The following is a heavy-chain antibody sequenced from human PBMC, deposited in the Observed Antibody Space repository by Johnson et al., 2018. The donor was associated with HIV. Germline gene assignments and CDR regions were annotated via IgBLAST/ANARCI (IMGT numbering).Heavy chain of an antibody. CDR1: GFTFSSYW. J-gene: IGHJ3*02. Sequence: VQLVESGGGLVQPGGSLRLSCAASGFTFSSYWMSWVRQAPGKGLDWVSVIYSGGSTYYADSVKGRFTISRDNSKNTLYLQMNSLRAEDTAVYYCAPIAAHHDAFDIWGQGTMVTVSS. CDR3: APIAAHHDAFDI. D-gene: IGHD6-6*01. V-gene: IGHV3-66*02. CDR2: IYSGGST.